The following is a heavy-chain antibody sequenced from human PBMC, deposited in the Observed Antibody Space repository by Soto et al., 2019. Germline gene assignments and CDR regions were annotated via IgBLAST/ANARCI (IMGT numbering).Heavy chain of an antibody. J-gene: IGHJ4*02. Sequence: EVQLLESGGTLVQPGGPLRLSCVASGFTFSSYAMSWVRQAPGKGLEWVSAISGSGGNTYYADSVKGRFTISRDNSKNTLYLQMNSLRAEDTAVYYCAKGFIVGATTPEFDYWGQGTLVTVSS. D-gene: IGHD1-26*01. CDR2: ISGSGGNT. V-gene: IGHV3-23*01. CDR1: GFTFSSYA. CDR3: AKGFIVGATTPEFDY.